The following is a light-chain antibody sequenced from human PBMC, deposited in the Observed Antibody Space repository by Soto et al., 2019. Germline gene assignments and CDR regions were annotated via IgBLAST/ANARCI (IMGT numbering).Light chain of an antibody. CDR2: GAS. Sequence: EIILTQSPDTLSLSPGERATLSCRASQTVSSNYLAWCQQRPGQAPRLLIYGASTRAAGIPNRFSGSGSGTDFTLTITRLEPEDAAVYFCQQHKGQPTPVGQGTRLESK. CDR3: QQHKGQPTP. CDR1: QTVSSNY. J-gene: IGKJ5*01. V-gene: IGKV3-20*01.